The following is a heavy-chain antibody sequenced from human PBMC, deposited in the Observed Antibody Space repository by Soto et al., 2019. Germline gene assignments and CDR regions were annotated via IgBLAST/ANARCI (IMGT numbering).Heavy chain of an antibody. CDR3: ASGGYDQTYYYYYMDV. D-gene: IGHD5-12*01. CDR2: INHSGST. CDR1: GGSFSGYY. J-gene: IGHJ6*03. V-gene: IGHV4-34*01. Sequence: SETLSLTCAVYGGSFSGYYWSWIRQPPGKGLEWIGEINHSGSTNYNPSLKSRATISVDTSKNQFSLKLSSVTAADTAVYYCASGGYDQTYYYYYMDVWGKGTTVTVSS.